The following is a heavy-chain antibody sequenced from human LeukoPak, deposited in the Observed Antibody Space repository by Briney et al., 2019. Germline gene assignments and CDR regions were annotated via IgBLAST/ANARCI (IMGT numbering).Heavy chain of an antibody. V-gene: IGHV1-18*01. Sequence: ASVKVSCKASGYTFTSYGISWVRQAPGQGLEWMGWISAYNGNTNYAQKLQGRVTMTTDTSTSAAYMELRSLRSDETAVYYCASGAQTSSAYYYYYYYMDVWGKGTTVTVSS. CDR2: ISAYNGNT. CDR1: GYTFTSYG. CDR3: ASGAQTSSAYYYYYYYMDV. J-gene: IGHJ6*03. D-gene: IGHD4/OR15-4a*01.